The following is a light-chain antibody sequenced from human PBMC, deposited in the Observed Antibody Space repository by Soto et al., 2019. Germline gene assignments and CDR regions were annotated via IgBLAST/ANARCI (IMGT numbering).Light chain of an antibody. CDR3: SSYTSSSIL. V-gene: IGLV2-14*01. CDR1: SSDVGGYNY. Sequence: QSALTQPASVSGSPGQSITISCTGTSSDVGGYNYVSWYQQHPGKAPKLMIYDVSNRPSGVSNRFSGSKSGNTASLTISGLQAEDEADYYCSSYTSSSILFGTGPSSPS. CDR2: DVS. J-gene: IGLJ1*01.